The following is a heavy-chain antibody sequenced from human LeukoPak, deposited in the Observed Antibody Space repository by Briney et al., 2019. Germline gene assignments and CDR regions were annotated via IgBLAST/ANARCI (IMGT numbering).Heavy chain of an antibody. CDR3: ARVSSGSYYFDS. CDR1: GGSIRSSNW. D-gene: IGHD1-26*01. Sequence: PSETLSLTCAISGGSIRSSNWWSWARQPPGKGLEWIGEIYHSGSTNYSPSLKSRVTISVDKSKNQFSLKVTSVTAADTAVYYCARVSSGSYYFDSWSQGTLVTVSS. CDR2: IYHSGST. V-gene: IGHV4-4*02. J-gene: IGHJ4*02.